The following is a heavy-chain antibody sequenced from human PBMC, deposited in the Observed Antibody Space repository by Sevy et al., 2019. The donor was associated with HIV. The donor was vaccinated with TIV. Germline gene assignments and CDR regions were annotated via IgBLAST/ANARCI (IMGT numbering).Heavy chain of an antibody. CDR2: INPNSGGT. D-gene: IGHD3-16*01. J-gene: IGHJ3*02. Sequence: ASVKVSCKASGYTFTGYYMHWVRHAPGQGLEWMGRINPNSGGTNYAQKFQGRVTMTRDTSISTAYMELSRLRSDDTAVYYCARMGTYTRDAFDIWGQGTMVTVSS. CDR1: GYTFTGYY. V-gene: IGHV1-2*06. CDR3: ARMGTYTRDAFDI.